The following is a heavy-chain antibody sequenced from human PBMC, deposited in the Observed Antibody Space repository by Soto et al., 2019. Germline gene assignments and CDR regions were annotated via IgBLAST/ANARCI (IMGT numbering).Heavy chain of an antibody. V-gene: IGHV3-33*08. CDR3: ARDRNDFWSGYYLYYYYGMDV. Sequence: SLRLSCAASGFTFDDYAMHWVRQAPGKGLEWVAVIWYDGSNKYYADSVKGRFTISRDNSKNTLYLQMNSLRAEDTAVYYCARDRNDFWSGYYLYYYYGMDVWGQGTTVTVSS. J-gene: IGHJ6*02. CDR2: IWYDGSNK. D-gene: IGHD3-3*01. CDR1: GFTFDDYA.